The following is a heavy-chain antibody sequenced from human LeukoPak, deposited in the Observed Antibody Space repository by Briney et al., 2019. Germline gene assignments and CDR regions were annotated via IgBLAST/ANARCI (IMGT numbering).Heavy chain of an antibody. CDR3: ARGGNIGYDYNAFDI. CDR1: GFTFSSYS. J-gene: IGHJ3*02. CDR2: ISSSSSYI. D-gene: IGHD3-22*01. V-gene: IGHV3-21*01. Sequence: KAGGSLRLSCAASGFTFSSYSMNWVRHAPGKGREWVSSISSSSSYIYYADFVKGRFTISRDNAKNSLYLQMNSLRDEDTAVYYCARGGNIGYDYNAFDIWGQGTMVTVSS.